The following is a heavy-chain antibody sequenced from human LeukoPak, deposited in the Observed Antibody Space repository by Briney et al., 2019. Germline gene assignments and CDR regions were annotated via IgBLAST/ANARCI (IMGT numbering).Heavy chain of an antibody. CDR3: ARVTGYVMEDYFDY. Sequence: SETLSLTCTVSGASITSNTYFWAWIRQPPGKGLEWIGTISYTKSAYYNTSLRSRVTISVDTSKSQFSLKLSSVTAADTAVYYCARVTGYVMEDYFDYWGQGTLVTVSS. CDR2: ISYTKSA. CDR1: GASITSNTYF. V-gene: IGHV4-39*07. D-gene: IGHD6-13*01. J-gene: IGHJ4*02.